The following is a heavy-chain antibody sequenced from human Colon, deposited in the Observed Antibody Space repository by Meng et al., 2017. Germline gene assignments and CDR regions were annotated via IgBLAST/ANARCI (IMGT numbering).Heavy chain of an antibody. J-gene: IGHJ4*02. CDR1: GYTFSNYE. CDR3: ATGRGLRLGELSLVCDN. V-gene: IGHV1-8*01. CDR2: MNPNTANT. Sequence: QVQGVQSGPEGKKPGASVKVSCEASGYTFSNYEINWVRQATGQGLEWMGWMNPNTANTGYAQKFQGRVTMTRNTSISTAYMELSGLRSEDTAVYYCATGRGLRLGELSLVCDNWGQGTLVTVSS. D-gene: IGHD3-16*02.